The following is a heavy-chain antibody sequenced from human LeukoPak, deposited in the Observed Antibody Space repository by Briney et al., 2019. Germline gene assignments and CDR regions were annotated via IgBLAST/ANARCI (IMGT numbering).Heavy chain of an antibody. D-gene: IGHD2-15*01. V-gene: IGHV3-23*01. CDR2: IDYSGGST. J-gene: IGHJ3*02. CDR1: GFTFSSCW. CDR3: AKERYCSGGSCYFPDAFDI. Sequence: GGSLRLSCAASGFTFSSCWMNWFRQAPGKGLEWVSSIDYSGGSTHYADSVMGRFTISRDNSKNTLYLQLNSLRAEDTAVYYCAKERYCSGGSCYFPDAFDIWGQGTMVTVSS.